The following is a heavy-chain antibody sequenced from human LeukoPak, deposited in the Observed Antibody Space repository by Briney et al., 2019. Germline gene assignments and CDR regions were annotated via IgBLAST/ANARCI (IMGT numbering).Heavy chain of an antibody. CDR1: GYTFTDYY. J-gene: IGHJ4*02. CDR2: INPNSGGT. V-gene: IGHV1-2*07. CDR3: ARDVGSLVVDY. D-gene: IGHD2-8*02. Sequence: ASVKVSCKASGYTFTDYYIHWVRQAPGQALEWMGWINPNSGGTNYAHKFQGRVTMTSDTSISTVYMDLSSLNSDDTAVYYCARDVGSLVVDYWGQGTLVPVSS.